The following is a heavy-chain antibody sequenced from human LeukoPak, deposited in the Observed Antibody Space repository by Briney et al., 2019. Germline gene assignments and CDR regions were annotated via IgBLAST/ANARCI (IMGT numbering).Heavy chain of an antibody. V-gene: IGHV4-61*02. CDR1: GVSISSSNSY. CDR2: IYTSGST. Sequence: PSETLSLTCTVSGVSISSSNSYWSWIRQPAGKGLEWIGRIYTSGSTNYNPSLKGRVAMSVDTSKNQFSLKLSSMTAADTAVYYCARGRITMVRGVTQADRFDYWGQGTLVTVSS. J-gene: IGHJ4*02. D-gene: IGHD3-10*01. CDR3: ARGRITMVRGVTQADRFDY.